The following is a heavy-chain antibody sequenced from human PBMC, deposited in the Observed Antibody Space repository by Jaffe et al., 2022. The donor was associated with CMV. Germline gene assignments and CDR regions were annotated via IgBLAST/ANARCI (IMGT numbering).Heavy chain of an antibody. CDR3: ARGLYDFWSGYYTRYYYYYMDV. V-gene: IGHV4-34*01. Sequence: QVQLQQWGAGLLKPSETLSLTCAVYGGSFSGYYWSWIRQPPGKGLEWIGEINHSGSTNYNPSLKSRVTISVDTSKNQFSLKLSSVTAADTAVYYCARGLYDFWSGYYTRYYYYYMDVWGKGTTVTVSS. CDR1: GGSFSGYY. J-gene: IGHJ6*03. CDR2: INHSGST. D-gene: IGHD3-3*01.